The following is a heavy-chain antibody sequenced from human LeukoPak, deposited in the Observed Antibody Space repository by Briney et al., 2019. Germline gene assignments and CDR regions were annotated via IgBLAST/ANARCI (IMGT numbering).Heavy chain of an antibody. CDR2: IYSGGST. CDR3: ARDSLDYGDQT. V-gene: IGHV3-66*01. CDR1: GFTVSSNY. Sequence: GGSMRLSCAASGFTVSSNYMSWVRQAPGKGLEWVSVIYSGGSTYYADSVKGRFTISRDNSKNTLYLQMNSLRAEDTAVYYCARDSLDYGDQTWGQGTLVTVSS. J-gene: IGHJ4*02. D-gene: IGHD4-17*01.